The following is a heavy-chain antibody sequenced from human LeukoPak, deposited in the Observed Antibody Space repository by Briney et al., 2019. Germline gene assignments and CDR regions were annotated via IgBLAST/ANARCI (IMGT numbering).Heavy chain of an antibody. J-gene: IGHJ4*02. CDR2: IYYSGTT. V-gene: IGHV4-59*08. Sequence: SETLSLTCTVSGGSISIYYWSWIRQPPGKGLEWIGYIYYSGTTNYNPSLKSRVTISVDTSKNQFSLKLSSVTAADTAVCYCARQGMGDHRVFDYWGQGTLVTVSS. CDR1: GGSISIYY. CDR3: ARQGMGDHRVFDY. D-gene: IGHD2-21*02.